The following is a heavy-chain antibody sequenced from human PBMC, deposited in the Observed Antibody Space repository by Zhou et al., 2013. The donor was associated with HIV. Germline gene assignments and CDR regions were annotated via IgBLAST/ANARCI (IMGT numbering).Heavy chain of an antibody. CDR3: ARDPLYIIAAAGTSWFDP. Sequence: QVQLVQSGAEVKKPGSSVKVSCKASGGTFSSYAISWVRQAPGQGLEYMGGIIPIFGTANYAQKFQGRVTITADESTSAAYMELSSLRSEDTAVYYCARDPLYIIAAAGTSWFDPWGQGTLVTVSS. CDR2: IIPIFGTA. J-gene: IGHJ5*02. V-gene: IGHV1-69*12. D-gene: IGHD6-13*01. CDR1: GGTFSSYA.